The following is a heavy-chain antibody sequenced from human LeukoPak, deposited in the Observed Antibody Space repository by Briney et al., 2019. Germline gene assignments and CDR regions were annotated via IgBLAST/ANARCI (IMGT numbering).Heavy chain of an antibody. CDR2: INPSGGST. V-gene: IGHV1-46*01. Sequence: ASVKVSCKASGYTFTSYYMHWVRQAPGQGLEWMGIINPSGGSTSYAQKFQGRVTMTRDTSTSTVYMELSSLRSEDTAVYYCARAGGGGSGSYSRNYYYYYGMDVWGQGTTVTVSS. CDR1: GYTFTSYY. D-gene: IGHD3-10*01. CDR3: ARAGGGGSGSYSRNYYYYYGMDV. J-gene: IGHJ6*02.